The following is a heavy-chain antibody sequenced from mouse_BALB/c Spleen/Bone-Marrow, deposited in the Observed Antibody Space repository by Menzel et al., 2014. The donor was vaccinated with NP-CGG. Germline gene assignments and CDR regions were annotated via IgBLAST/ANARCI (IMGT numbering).Heavy chain of an antibody. J-gene: IGHJ2*01. Sequence: VPLQQSGAELVKPGASVKLSCTASGFNIKDTYMHWVKQRPEQGLEWIGRIDPANGNTKYDPKFQGKATITADTSSNTAYLQLSSLTSEDTAVYYCVSYYYGNYFDSWGQGTTLTVSS. CDR3: VSYYYGNYFDS. V-gene: IGHV14-3*02. CDR2: IDPANGNT. D-gene: IGHD1-1*01. CDR1: GFNIKDTY.